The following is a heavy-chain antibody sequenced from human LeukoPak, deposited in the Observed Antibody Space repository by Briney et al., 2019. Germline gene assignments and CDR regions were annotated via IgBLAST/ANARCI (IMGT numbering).Heavy chain of an antibody. Sequence: GGSLRLSCAASGFTFSSYSMNWVRQAPGRGLEWVSSISSSSSYIYYADSVKGRFTISRDNAKNSLYLPMNSLRAEDTAVYYCARLPLYSSGWYFYYYYMDVWGKGTTVTVSS. CDR3: ARLPLYSSGWYFYYYYMDV. V-gene: IGHV3-21*01. J-gene: IGHJ6*03. D-gene: IGHD6-19*01. CDR2: ISSSSSYI. CDR1: GFTFSSYS.